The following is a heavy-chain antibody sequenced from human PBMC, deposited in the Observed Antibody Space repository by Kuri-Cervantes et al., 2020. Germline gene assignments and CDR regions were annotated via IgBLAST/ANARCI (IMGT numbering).Heavy chain of an antibody. CDR3: ARATPYYYGSGSYLSPCGMDV. CDR2: ISSSSSTI. J-gene: IGHJ6*02. V-gene: IGHV3-48*01. D-gene: IGHD3-10*01. Sequence: GESLKISCAASGFIFSDYTMNWVRQAPGKGLEWISYISSSSSTIYYADSVKGRFTISRDNSKNTLYLQMNSLRAEDTAVYYCARATPYYYGSGSYLSPCGMDVWGQGTTVTVSS. CDR1: GFIFSDYT.